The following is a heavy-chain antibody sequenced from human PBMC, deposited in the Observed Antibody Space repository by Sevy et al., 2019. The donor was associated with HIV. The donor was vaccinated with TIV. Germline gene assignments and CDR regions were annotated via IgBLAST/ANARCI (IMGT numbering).Heavy chain of an antibody. CDR3: ARAYGSGKWGWFDP. V-gene: IGHV4-59*01. CDR2: IYYSGST. J-gene: IGHJ5*02. D-gene: IGHD3-10*01. Sequence: SETPSLTCTVSGGSISSYYWSWIRQPPGKGLEWIGYIYYSGSTNYNPSLKSRVTISVDTSKNQFSLKLFSVTAADTAVYYCARAYGSGKWGWFDPWGQGTLVTVSS. CDR1: GGSISSYY.